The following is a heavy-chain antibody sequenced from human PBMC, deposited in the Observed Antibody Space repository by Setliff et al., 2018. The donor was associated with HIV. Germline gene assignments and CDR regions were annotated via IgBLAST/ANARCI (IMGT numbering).Heavy chain of an antibody. CDR3: AREGSLTSDLAWGY. CDR1: GYTFTGYY. D-gene: IGHD1-26*01. Sequence: GASVKVSCKASGYTFTGYYIHWVRQAPGQGLEWMGWINPHSGGTNYAQKFQGRVTMTRDTSIGTAYMELSRLRSDDTAVYYCAREGSLTSDLAWGYWGQGTLVTVSS. CDR2: INPHSGGT. V-gene: IGHV1-2*02. J-gene: IGHJ4*02.